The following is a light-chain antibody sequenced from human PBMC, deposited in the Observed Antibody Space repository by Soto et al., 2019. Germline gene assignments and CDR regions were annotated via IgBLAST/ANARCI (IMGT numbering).Light chain of an antibody. V-gene: IGKV3-20*01. CDR2: GAS. CDR3: HQYGISPPVT. Sequence: EIVMTQSPATLSVSPGEGVTLSCRASQSVRSHLAWYQQKPGQAPRLLIYGASSRATGIPDRFSGSGSGTDFTLTISRLEPEDFAMYYCHQYGISPPVTFGQGTRLEIK. J-gene: IGKJ5*01. CDR1: QSVRSH.